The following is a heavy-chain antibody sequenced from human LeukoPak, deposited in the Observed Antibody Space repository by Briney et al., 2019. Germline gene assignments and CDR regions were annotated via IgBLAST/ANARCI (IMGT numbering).Heavy chain of an antibody. CDR1: GYSISSGHY. V-gene: IGHV4-38-2*02. CDR2: INHSGST. J-gene: IGHJ5*02. Sequence: PSETLSLTCTVSGYSISSGHYWGWIRQPPGKGLEWIGEINHSGSTNYNPSLKSRVTISVDTSKNQFSLKLSSVTAADTAVYYCARRQRLLWFGALNWFDPWGQGTLVTVSS. CDR3: ARRQRLLWFGALNWFDP. D-gene: IGHD3-10*01.